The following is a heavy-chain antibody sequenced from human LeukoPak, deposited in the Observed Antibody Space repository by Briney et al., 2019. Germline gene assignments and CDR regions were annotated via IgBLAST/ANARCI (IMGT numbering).Heavy chain of an antibody. CDR3: AKDHRIYDFWSGYYKGDY. V-gene: IGHV3-23*01. J-gene: IGHJ4*02. CDR2: ISGSGGST. D-gene: IGHD3-3*01. Sequence: GGSLRLSCAASGFTFSSYAMSWVRQAPGKGLEWVSAISGSGGSTYYADSVKGRFTISRDNSKNTLYLQMNSLRAEDTAVYYCAKDHRIYDFWSGYYKGDYWGQGTLVTVSS. CDR1: GFTFSSYA.